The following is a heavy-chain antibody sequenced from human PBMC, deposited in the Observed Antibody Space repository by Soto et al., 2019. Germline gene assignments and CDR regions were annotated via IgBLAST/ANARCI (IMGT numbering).Heavy chain of an antibody. J-gene: IGHJ3*02. CDR3: ARGYSGYCSGGSCYSRAFDI. D-gene: IGHD2-15*01. CDR1: GGSISSSSYY. V-gene: IGHV4-39*01. CDR2: IYYSGST. Sequence: SETLSLTCTVSGGSISSSSYYWGWIRQPPGKGLEWIGSIYYSGSTYYNPSLKSRVTISVDTSKNQFSLKLSSVTAADTAVYYCARGYSGYCSGGSCYSRAFDIWGQGTMVTVSS.